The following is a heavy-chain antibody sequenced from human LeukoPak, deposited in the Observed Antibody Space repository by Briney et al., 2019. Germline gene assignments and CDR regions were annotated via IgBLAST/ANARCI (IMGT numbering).Heavy chain of an antibody. D-gene: IGHD6-13*01. Sequence: GGSLRLSCAASGFTVSSNYMSWVRQAPGKGLEWVSVIYSGGSTYYAGSVKGRFTISRDNSKNTLYLQMNSLRAEDTAVYYCARMRCIAADYYYYYYMDVWGKGTTVTVSS. V-gene: IGHV3-53*01. J-gene: IGHJ6*03. CDR3: ARMRCIAADYYYYYYMDV. CDR2: IYSGGST. CDR1: GFTVSSNY.